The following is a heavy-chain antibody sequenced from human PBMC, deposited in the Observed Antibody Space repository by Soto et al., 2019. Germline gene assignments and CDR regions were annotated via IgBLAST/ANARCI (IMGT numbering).Heavy chain of an antibody. CDR2: ISYDGNNQ. Sequence: QVYLVESGGGVVQPGRSLRLSCAASGFTFSKYAVQWVRQARGKGLEWVALISYDGNNQFYADSVKGRFTISRDNSRNTLYLQMGSLRPEDTAIYYCATYDYGDNNFWGQGTLVTVSS. V-gene: IGHV3-30-3*01. CDR3: ATYDYGDNNF. D-gene: IGHD4-17*01. J-gene: IGHJ4*02. CDR1: GFTFSKYA.